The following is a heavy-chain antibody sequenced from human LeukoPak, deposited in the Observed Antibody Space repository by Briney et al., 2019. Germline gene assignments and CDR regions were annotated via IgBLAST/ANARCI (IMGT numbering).Heavy chain of an antibody. J-gene: IGHJ5*02. CDR2: IYYSGST. CDR1: GGSISSSSYY. D-gene: IGHD6-13*01. V-gene: IGHV4-39*07. Sequence: SETLSLTCTVSGGSISSSSYYWGWTRQPPGKGLEWIGSIYYSGSTYYNPSLKSRVTISVDTSKNQFSLKLSSVTAADTAVYYCARDERWSSSWSYNWFDPWGQGTLVTVSS. CDR3: ARDERWSSSWSYNWFDP.